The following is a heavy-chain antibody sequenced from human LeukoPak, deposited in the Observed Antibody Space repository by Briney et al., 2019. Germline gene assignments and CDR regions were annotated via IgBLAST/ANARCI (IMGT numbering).Heavy chain of an antibody. D-gene: IGHD2-2*01. V-gene: IGHV4-59*05. J-gene: IGHJ6*03. Sequence: PSETLSLTCSVSGGSINNYYWSWIRKPPGKGLEWIGSIYYSGSTHYNPSLKSRVTISVDTSKNQFSLKLSSVTAADTAVYYCARHRIVVVPAAIGPGLYYYMDVWGKGTTVTVSS. CDR1: GGSINNYY. CDR2: IYYSGST. CDR3: ARHRIVVVPAAIGPGLYYYMDV.